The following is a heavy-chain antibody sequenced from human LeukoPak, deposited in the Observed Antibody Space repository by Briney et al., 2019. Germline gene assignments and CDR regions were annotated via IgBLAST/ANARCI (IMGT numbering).Heavy chain of an antibody. CDR1: GGSISGHY. CDR2: VHTTGGT. J-gene: IGHJ4*02. Sequence: SETLSLTCTVSGGSISGHYWSWIRQPAGKEPEWIGRVHTTGGTNYNPSLESRLTMSVDTSKNQFSLHLTSVTAADTAVYYCAKGGESSLPFDYWGQGTLVTVAS. V-gene: IGHV4-4*07. D-gene: IGHD3-10*01. CDR3: AKGGESSLPFDY.